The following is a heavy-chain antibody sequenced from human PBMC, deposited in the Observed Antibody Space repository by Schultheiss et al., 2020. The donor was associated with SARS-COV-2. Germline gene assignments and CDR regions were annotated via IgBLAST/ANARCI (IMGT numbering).Heavy chain of an antibody. V-gene: IGHV3-13*05. CDR2: IGTTGDP. D-gene: IGHD4-17*01. CDR3: AIVVTVTTDY. Sequence: GGSLRLSCAASGFTFSSYDMHWVRQATGKGLEWVSTIGTTGDPYYPGSVKGRFTISRENAKNSLYLQMNSLRAEDTAVYYCAIVVTVTTDYWGQGTLVTVSS. J-gene: IGHJ4*02. CDR1: GFTFSSYD.